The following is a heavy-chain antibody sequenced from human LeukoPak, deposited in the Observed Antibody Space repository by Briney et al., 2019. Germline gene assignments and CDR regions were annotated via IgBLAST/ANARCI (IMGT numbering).Heavy chain of an antibody. D-gene: IGHD6-13*01. Sequence: ASVKVSCKASGYTFTSYYMHWVRQAPGQGLEWMGIINPSGGSTSYAQKFQGRVTMTRDTSTSTVYMELSSLRSEGTAVYYCARDLWIAAAGRSAYGSSGWHEVVSYWGQGTLVTVSS. CDR1: GYTFTSYY. CDR3: ARDLWIAAAGRSAYGSSGWHEVVSY. J-gene: IGHJ4*02. CDR2: INPSGGST. V-gene: IGHV1-46*01.